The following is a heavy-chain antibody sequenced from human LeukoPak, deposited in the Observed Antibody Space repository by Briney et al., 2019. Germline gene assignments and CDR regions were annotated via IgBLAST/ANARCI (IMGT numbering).Heavy chain of an antibody. CDR3: ARSPHYYDSSGYLLQYYDY. Sequence: GGSLRLSCAASGFTFRTYGMNWVRQAPGKGLEWISYINSNSDTVHYSNSVEGRFTISRDNAKNSLYLQMNSLRAEDTAMYYCARSPHYYDSSGYLLQYYDYWGQGTLVTVSS. V-gene: IGHV3-48*04. CDR2: INSNSDTV. D-gene: IGHD3-22*01. CDR1: GFTFRTYG. J-gene: IGHJ4*02.